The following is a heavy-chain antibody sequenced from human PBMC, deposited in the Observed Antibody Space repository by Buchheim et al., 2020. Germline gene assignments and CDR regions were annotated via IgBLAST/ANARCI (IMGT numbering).Heavy chain of an antibody. V-gene: IGHV1-46*01. CDR1: GYTFTSYY. CDR3: ARATGSGWYPKANWFDP. CDR2: INPSGGST. Sequence: QVQLVQSGAEVKKPGASVKVSCKASGYTFTSYYMHWVRQAPGQGLEWMGIINPSGGSTSYAQKFQGWVTMTRDTSISTAYMELSRLRSDDTAVYYCARATGSGWYPKANWFDPWGQGTL. D-gene: IGHD6-19*01. J-gene: IGHJ5*02.